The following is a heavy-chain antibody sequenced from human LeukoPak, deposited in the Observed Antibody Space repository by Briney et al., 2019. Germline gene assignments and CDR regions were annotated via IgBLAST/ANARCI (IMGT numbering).Heavy chain of an antibody. J-gene: IGHJ6*03. Sequence: PGGSLRFSCAASGFTLSSYAMHWVRQAPGKGLEYVSAISKNGGNTYYANSVKGRFSISRDNSKNTLYLRMGSLRTEDMAVYYCARVGEGRYYQYYYMDVWGKGTTVTVSS. D-gene: IGHD1-26*01. CDR1: GFTLSSYA. V-gene: IGHV3-64*01. CDR2: ISKNGGNT. CDR3: ARVGEGRYYQYYYMDV.